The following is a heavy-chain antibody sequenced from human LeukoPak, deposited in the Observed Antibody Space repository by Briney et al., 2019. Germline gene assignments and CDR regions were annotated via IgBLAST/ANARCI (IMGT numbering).Heavy chain of an antibody. CDR3: ARGAYCGGDCYSVRGYYFYGMDV. J-gene: IGHJ6*02. CDR2: INPSGGST. CDR1: GYTFTSYY. D-gene: IGHD2-21*02. Sequence: ASVKVSCKASGYTFTSYYMHWVRQAPGQGLEWMGIINPSGGSTSYAQKFQGRVTMTRDTSTSTVYMELGSLRSEDTAVYYCARGAYCGGDCYSVRGYYFYGMDVWGQGTTVTVSS. V-gene: IGHV1-46*01.